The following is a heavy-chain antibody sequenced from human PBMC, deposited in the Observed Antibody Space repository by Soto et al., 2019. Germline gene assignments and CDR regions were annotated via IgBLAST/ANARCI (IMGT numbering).Heavy chain of an antibody. Sequence: SETLSLTCAVYGGSFSGYYWSWIRQPPGKGLEWIGEINHSGSTNYNPSLKSRVTISVDTSKNQFSLKLSSVTAADTAVYYCARGMTSAAHAFDIWGQGTMVTVSS. CDR3: ARGMTSAAHAFDI. V-gene: IGHV4-34*01. J-gene: IGHJ3*02. CDR2: INHSGST. CDR1: GGSFSGYY. D-gene: IGHD2-2*01.